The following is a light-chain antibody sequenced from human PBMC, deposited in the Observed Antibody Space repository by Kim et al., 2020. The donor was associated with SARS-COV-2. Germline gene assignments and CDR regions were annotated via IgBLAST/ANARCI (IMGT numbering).Light chain of an antibody. CDR1: QSVNDNY. V-gene: IGKV3-20*01. CDR2: GAS. Sequence: PEERATLSCRASQSVNDNYLVWSQQKPGQAPRPLLYGASIWATYIPDRFTCSGSGTDFTLTITRLEPEDFAVYYCQQFDTSPPTFGGGTKVDIK. J-gene: IGKJ4*01. CDR3: QQFDTSPPT.